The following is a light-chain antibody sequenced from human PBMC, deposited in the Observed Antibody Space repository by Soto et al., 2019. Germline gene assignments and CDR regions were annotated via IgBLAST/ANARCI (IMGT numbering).Light chain of an antibody. V-gene: IGKV1-5*03. J-gene: IGKJ1*01. CDR1: QSVNRW. CDR2: EAS. Sequence: DIQMTQSPSTLSASVGDRVTITCRASQSVNRWWAWYQQKPGRTPKLLIYEASRLESGAPSRFSSSGSGTEFPLTISSLQPDDFATYYCQAYYGHSSSTFGQGTKVEVK. CDR3: QAYYGHSSST.